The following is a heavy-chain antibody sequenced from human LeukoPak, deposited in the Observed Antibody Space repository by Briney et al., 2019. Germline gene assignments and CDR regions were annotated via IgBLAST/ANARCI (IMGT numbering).Heavy chain of an antibody. D-gene: IGHD6-13*01. V-gene: IGHV3-53*01. CDR3: ATGYSSSWYPDDAFDI. CDR2: IYSGGST. CDR1: GFTVSSNY. Sequence: GGPLRLSCAASGFTVSSNYMSWVRQAPGKGLEWVSVIYSGGSTYYADSVKGRFTISRDNSKNTLYLQMNSLRAEDTAVYYCATGYSSSWYPDDAFDIWGQGTMVTVSS. J-gene: IGHJ3*02.